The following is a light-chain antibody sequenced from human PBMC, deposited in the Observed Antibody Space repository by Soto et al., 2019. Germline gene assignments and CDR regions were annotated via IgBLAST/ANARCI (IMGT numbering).Light chain of an antibody. J-gene: IGKJ1*01. Sequence: DIQMTQSPSTLSGSVGDRVTITFRASQTISSWLAWYQQKPGKAPKLLIYAASNLYTGVPSRFSGSRSGTEFTLTISSLQPEDFASYYCLQDYGDSWTFGQGTKV. CDR2: AAS. CDR1: QTISSW. CDR3: LQDYGDSWT. V-gene: IGKV1-5*01.